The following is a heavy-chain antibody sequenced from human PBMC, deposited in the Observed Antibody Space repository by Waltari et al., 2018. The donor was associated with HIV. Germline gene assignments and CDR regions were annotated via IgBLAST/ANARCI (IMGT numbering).Heavy chain of an antibody. Sequence: QLQLQESGPGLVKPSETLSLTCTVSGGSISSTYHYWGWIRQPPGKGLEWIGSIYYRVSTYSNPSLKSRVTISVDTSKNQFSLKLSSVTAADTAVYYCARLEGLRGGDLIDSWGQGTLVTVSS. CDR3: ARLEGLRGGDLIDS. CDR1: GGSISSTYHY. V-gene: IGHV4-39*01. J-gene: IGHJ4*02. D-gene: IGHD2-21*02. CDR2: IYYRVST.